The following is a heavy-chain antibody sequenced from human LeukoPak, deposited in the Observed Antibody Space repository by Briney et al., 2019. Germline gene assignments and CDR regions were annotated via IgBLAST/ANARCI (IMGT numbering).Heavy chain of an antibody. Sequence: PGGSLRLSCAASGFTFSSYAMNWVRQAPGKGPEWVTVVSGSGGDTYYADSVKGRFTISRENSKNTLYLQMNSLRGEDTAVYYCAKGHDISWYLFDNWGQGTLVTVSS. CDR2: VSGSGGDT. CDR1: GFTFSSYA. V-gene: IGHV3-23*01. CDR3: AKGHDISWYLFDN. J-gene: IGHJ4*02. D-gene: IGHD6-13*01.